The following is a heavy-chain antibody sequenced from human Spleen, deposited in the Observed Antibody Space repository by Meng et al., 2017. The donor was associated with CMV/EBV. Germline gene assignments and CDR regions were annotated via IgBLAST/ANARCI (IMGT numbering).Heavy chain of an antibody. CDR3: ARVQGSGSYYIAIYYYYGMDV. D-gene: IGHD3-10*01. J-gene: IGHJ6*02. Sequence: GGSLRLSCAASGFTFRNYWMTWVRQAPGKGLEWVANIKQDGSEKYYVDSVKGRFTISRDNAKNSLYLQMNSLRAEDTAVYYCARVQGSGSYYIAIYYYYGMDVWGQGTTVTVSS. CDR1: GFTFRNYW. V-gene: IGHV3-7*01. CDR2: IKQDGSEK.